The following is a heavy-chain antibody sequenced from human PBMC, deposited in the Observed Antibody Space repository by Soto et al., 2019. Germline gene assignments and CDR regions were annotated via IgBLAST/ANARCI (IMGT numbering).Heavy chain of an antibody. V-gene: IGHV3-64*01. D-gene: IGHD5-18*01. Sequence: EVQLVESGGGLVQPGGSLRLSCAASGFTFSSYAMHWVRQAPGKGLEYVSVISSNGGSTDYANSVKGRFTISRDNSKNKLYLQMGSLRAEDMAVYYCARGYGYYFDYWGQGTLVTVSS. CDR2: ISSNGGST. J-gene: IGHJ4*02. CDR1: GFTFSSYA. CDR3: ARGYGYYFDY.